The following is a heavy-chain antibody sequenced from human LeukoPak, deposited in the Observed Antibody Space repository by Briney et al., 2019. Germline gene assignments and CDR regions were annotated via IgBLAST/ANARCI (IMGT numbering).Heavy chain of an antibody. Sequence: GGSLRLSCAASGYTLSRNYMSGVRQARGKGLEWVSVIYSGGSTYYADSVKGRFTISRDNPKNTLYLQMNSLRAEGPALYYCCTIPHWGQGTLVTVSS. V-gene: IGHV3-66*02. CDR2: IYSGGST. J-gene: IGHJ4*02. CDR3: CTIPH. CDR1: GYTLSRNY. D-gene: IGHD3-3*01.